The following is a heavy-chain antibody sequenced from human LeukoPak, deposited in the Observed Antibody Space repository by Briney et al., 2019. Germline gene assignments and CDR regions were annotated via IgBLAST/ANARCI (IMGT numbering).Heavy chain of an antibody. CDR1: GGSISSYY. D-gene: IGHD3-9*01. V-gene: IGHV4-59*01. CDR2: IYYSGST. J-gene: IGHJ5*02. CDR3: ARYSYDILTGYPKGWFDP. Sequence: SETLSLTCTVSGGSISSYYWSWIRQPPGKGLEWVGYIYYSGSTNYNPSLKSRVTISVDTSKNQFSLKLSSVTAADTAVYYCARYSYDILTGYPKGWFDPWGQGTLVTVSS.